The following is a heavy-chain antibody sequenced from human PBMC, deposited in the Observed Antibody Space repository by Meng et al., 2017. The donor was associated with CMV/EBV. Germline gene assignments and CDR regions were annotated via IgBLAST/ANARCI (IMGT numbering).Heavy chain of an antibody. CDR3: ARHGYLLLQRCWFDP. CDR2: INPNSGGT. V-gene: IGHV1-2*02. Sequence: ASVKVSCKASGYTFTGYYMHWVRQAPGQGLEWMGWINPNSGGTNYAQKFQGRVTMTRDTSISTAYMELSRLRSDDTAVYYCARHGYLLLQRCWFDPWGQGTLVTVSS. J-gene: IGHJ5*02. CDR1: GYTFTGYY. D-gene: IGHD2-2*01.